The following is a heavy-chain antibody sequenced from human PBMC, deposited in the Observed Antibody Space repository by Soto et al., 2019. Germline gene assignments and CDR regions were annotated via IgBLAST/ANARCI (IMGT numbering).Heavy chain of an antibody. Sequence: HSLSLTCGISWDRGASICAASNWVRLSPSRGFEWLGRTYYGSKWNNDYAVSVKRRITINPDASKNQFSLQLNSVTPEDTAVYYCARLPSRHLVDYWGQGTLVTVSS. V-gene: IGHV6-1*01. J-gene: IGHJ4*02. CDR3: ARLPSRHLVDY. CDR2: TYYGSKWNN. D-gene: IGHD3-3*02. CDR1: WDRGASICAA.